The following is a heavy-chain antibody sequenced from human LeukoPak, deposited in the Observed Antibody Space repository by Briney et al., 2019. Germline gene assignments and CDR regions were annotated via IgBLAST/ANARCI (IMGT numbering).Heavy chain of an antibody. CDR1: GGTFSSYA. CDR3: VEGGIAPLNWFDP. Sequence: SVKVSCKVSGGTFSSYAISWVRQAPGQGLEWMGGIIPMFNTTKYAQKFQDRVTITADKSTSTAYMGLSSLRSEDTAVYYCVEGGIAPLNWFDPWGQGTLLTVSS. J-gene: IGHJ5*02. CDR2: IIPMFNTT. V-gene: IGHV1-69*06. D-gene: IGHD6-13*01.